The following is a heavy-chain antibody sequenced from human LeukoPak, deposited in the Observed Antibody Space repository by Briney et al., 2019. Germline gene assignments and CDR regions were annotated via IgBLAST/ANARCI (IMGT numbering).Heavy chain of an antibody. CDR2: INHSGST. D-gene: IGHD2-2*01. J-gene: IGHJ6*03. CDR3: ARVRGCSSTSCYFYYYYYMDV. CDR1: GGSFSGYY. V-gene: IGHV4-34*01. Sequence: SETLSLTCAVYGGSFSGYYWSWIRQPPGKGLEWIGEINHSGSTNYNPSLKSRVTISVDTSKNQLSLKLSSVTAADTAVYYCARVRGCSSTSCYFYYYYYMDVWGKGTTVTVSS.